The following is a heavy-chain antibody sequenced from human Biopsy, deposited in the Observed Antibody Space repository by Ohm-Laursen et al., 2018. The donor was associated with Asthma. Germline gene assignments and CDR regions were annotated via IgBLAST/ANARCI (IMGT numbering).Heavy chain of an antibody. D-gene: IGHD6-25*01. CDR2: ISSSGGTT. V-gene: IGHV3-11*01. CDR3: ARVFESSEWGPFYHFGLDV. J-gene: IGHJ6*02. CDR1: GFSFSDYY. Sequence: SLRLSCAASGFSFSDYYMTWMRQAPGKGLEGVSSISSSGGTTYPAESVKGRFAISRDNAQKSLFLQMGSLRAEDTAIYYCARVFESSEWGPFYHFGLDVWGQGTTVAVSS.